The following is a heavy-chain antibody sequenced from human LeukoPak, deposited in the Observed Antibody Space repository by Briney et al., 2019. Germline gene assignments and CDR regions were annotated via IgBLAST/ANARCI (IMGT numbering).Heavy chain of an antibody. J-gene: IGHJ4*02. CDR3: AKDTLAQWPSPY. Sequence: LPGGSLRLSCAASGFTFSSYGMHWVRQAPGKGLEWVAVIWYDGSNKYYADSVKGRFTISRDNSKNTLYLQMNSLRAEDTAVYYCAKDTLAQWPSPYWGQGTLVTVSS. CDR1: GFTFSSYG. D-gene: IGHD6-19*01. CDR2: IWYDGSNK. V-gene: IGHV3-33*06.